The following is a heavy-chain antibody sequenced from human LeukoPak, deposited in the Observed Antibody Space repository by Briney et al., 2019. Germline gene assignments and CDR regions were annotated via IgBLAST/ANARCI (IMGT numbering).Heavy chain of an antibody. CDR1: GGSISSGGYY. Sequence: SETLSLTCTVSGGSISSGGYYWSWIRQHPGKGLEWIGYIYYSGSTYYNPSLKSRVTISVDTSKNQFSPKLSSVTAADTAVYYCARDPTPLDSSGYGSPNWYFDLWGRGTLVTVSS. J-gene: IGHJ2*01. D-gene: IGHD3-22*01. CDR3: ARDPTPLDSSGYGSPNWYFDL. V-gene: IGHV4-31*03. CDR2: IYYSGST.